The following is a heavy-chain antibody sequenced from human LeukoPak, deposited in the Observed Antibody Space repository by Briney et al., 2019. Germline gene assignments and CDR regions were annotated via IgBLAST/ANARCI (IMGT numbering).Heavy chain of an antibody. CDR3: ARTLRPYWYSGSHDAFDI. Sequence: SVKVSCKASGGTFSSYAISWVRQAPGQGLEWMGGIIPIFGTANYAQKFQGRVTITADESTSTAYMELSSLRSEDTAVYYCARTLRPYWYSGSHDAFDIWGQGTMVTVSS. J-gene: IGHJ3*02. CDR1: GGTFSSYA. V-gene: IGHV1-69*13. D-gene: IGHD1-26*01. CDR2: IIPIFGTA.